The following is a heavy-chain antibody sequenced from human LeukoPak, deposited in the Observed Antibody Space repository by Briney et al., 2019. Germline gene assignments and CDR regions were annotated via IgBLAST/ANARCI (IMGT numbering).Heavy chain of an antibody. V-gene: IGHV3-11*01. CDR2: ISSSGSTI. CDR3: ARESERAIVVVPAALDY. J-gene: IGHJ4*02. CDR1: GFTFSDYY. Sequence: GGSLRLSCAASGFTFSDYYMSWIRQASGKGLEWVSYISSSGSTIYYADSVKGRFTISRDNAKNSLYLQMNSLRAEDTAVYYCARESERAIVVVPAALDYWGQGTLVTVSS. D-gene: IGHD2-2*01.